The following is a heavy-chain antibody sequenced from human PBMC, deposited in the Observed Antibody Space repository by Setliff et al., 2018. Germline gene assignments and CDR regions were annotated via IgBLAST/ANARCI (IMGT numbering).Heavy chain of an antibody. V-gene: IGHV1-24*01. CDR3: ARDALYNSYDINSYYGNWLDP. D-gene: IGHD3-10*01. CDR2: FAPEVGEI. Sequence: GASVKVSCKVSGYSLKDSSMHWVRQVPGKGLEWMGGFAPEVGEIIYAQEFQGRVTMTADTSTDTAYMQVSGLRSEDTAVYYCARDALYNSYDINSYYGNWLDPWGQGTLVTVSS. J-gene: IGHJ5*02. CDR1: GYSLKDSS.